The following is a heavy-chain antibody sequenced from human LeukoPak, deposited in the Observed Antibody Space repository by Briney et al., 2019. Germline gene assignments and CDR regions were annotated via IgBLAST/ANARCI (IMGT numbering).Heavy chain of an antibody. CDR1: GFTFSSYW. J-gene: IGHJ4*02. V-gene: IGHV3-7*03. CDR2: IKQDGSEK. D-gene: IGHD1-7*01. Sequence: PGGSLRLSCAASGFTFSSYWMSWVRQAPGKGLEWVANIKQDGSEKYYVDSVKGRFTISRDNSKNSLYLQMNSLRTEDTALYYCAKDQLLDYWGQGTLVTVSS. CDR3: AKDQLLDY.